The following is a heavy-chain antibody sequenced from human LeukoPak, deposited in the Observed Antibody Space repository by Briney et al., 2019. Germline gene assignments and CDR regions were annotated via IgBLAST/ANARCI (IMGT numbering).Heavy chain of an antibody. CDR2: IYYSGST. Sequence: SETLSLTCTVSGGSISSNYWSWIRQPPGKGLEWIGYIYYSGSTNYNPSLKSRVTISVDTSKNQFSLKLSSVTAADTAVYYCARGRFCSSASCYQGRFDPWGQGTLVTVSS. V-gene: IGHV4-59*01. CDR1: GGSISSNY. CDR3: ARGRFCSSASCYQGRFDP. D-gene: IGHD2-2*01. J-gene: IGHJ5*02.